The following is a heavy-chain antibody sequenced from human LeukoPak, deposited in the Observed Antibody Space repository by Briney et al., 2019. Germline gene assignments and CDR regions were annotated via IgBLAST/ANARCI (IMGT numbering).Heavy chain of an antibody. J-gene: IGHJ3*02. Sequence: SETLSLTCAVYGGSFSGYYWSWIRQPPGKGLEWIGEINHSGSTNYNPSLKSRVTISVDTSKNQFSLKLSSVTAADTAVYYCARGRIITMIVVVSPFDIWGQETMVTVSS. CDR3: ARGRIITMIVVVSPFDI. CDR1: GGSFSGYY. D-gene: IGHD3-22*01. CDR2: INHSGST. V-gene: IGHV4-34*01.